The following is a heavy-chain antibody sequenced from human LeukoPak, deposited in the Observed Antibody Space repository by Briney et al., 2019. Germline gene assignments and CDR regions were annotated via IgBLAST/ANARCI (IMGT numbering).Heavy chain of an antibody. V-gene: IGHV3-23*01. CDR3: AKNYGYSGYDYLDY. Sequence: HPGGSLRLSCAASGFTFSSYAMSWVRQAPGKGLEWVSVISGSGGSTYYADSVKGRFTISRDNSKNTLYLKMNSLRAEDTAVYYCAKNYGYSGYDYLDYWGQGTLVTVSS. CDR1: GFTFSSYA. D-gene: IGHD5-12*01. J-gene: IGHJ4*02. CDR2: ISGSGGST.